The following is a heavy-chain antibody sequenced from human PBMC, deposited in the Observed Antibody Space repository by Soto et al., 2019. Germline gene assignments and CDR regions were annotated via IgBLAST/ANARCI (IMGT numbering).Heavy chain of an antibody. V-gene: IGHV1-69*01. J-gene: IGHJ4*02. D-gene: IGHD2-2*01. CDR3: ALGTSNSWTGDF. CDR1: GGTFSNYA. CDR2: IIPLTETP. Sequence: QVQVVQSGAEVKQPGSSVKVSCKASGGTFSNYAISWVRQAPGHGLEWVGGIIPLTETPVYAQTVQGRLTITADEITSAAYMELSSLRSDDTAVDYCALGTSNSWTGDFWGQGTLVTVSS.